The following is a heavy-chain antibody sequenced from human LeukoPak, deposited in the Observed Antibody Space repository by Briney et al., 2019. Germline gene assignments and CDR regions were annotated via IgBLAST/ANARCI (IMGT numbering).Heavy chain of an antibody. J-gene: IGHJ3*02. CDR1: GFTFSSYS. CDR3: TRDGLLVSGVALDI. CDR2: ISSSSSYI. Sequence: GGSLRLSCAASGFTFSSYSMTWVRQAPGKGLEWVSSISSSSSYIYYADSVKGRFTISRDNGKKTLYLQMNSLRADDTAVYYCTRDGLLVSGVALDIWGQGTMVTVSS. V-gene: IGHV3-21*01. D-gene: IGHD2-15*01.